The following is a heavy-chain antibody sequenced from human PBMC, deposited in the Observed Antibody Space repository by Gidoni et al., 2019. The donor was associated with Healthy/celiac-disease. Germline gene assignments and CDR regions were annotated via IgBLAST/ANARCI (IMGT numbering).Heavy chain of an antibody. CDR1: GFTVSSNY. CDR3: ARDLRGSYYGYYYYYYGMDV. CDR2: IYSGGST. Sequence: EVQLVESGGGLIQPGGSLRLSCAASGFTVSSNYMSWVRQAPGKGLEWVSVIYSGGSTYYADSVKGRFTISRDNSKNTLYLQMNSLRAEDTAVYYCARDLRGSYYGYYYYYYGMDVWGQGTTVTVSS. D-gene: IGHD1-26*01. V-gene: IGHV3-53*01. J-gene: IGHJ6*02.